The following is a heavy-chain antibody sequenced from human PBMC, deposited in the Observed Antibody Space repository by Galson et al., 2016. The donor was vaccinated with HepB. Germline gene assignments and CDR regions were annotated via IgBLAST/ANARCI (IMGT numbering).Heavy chain of an antibody. D-gene: IGHD3-16*02. CDR1: GFTFRIHG. CDR3: ARDRRYDYVWGSYPYFDY. CDR2: ISYDGSHQ. V-gene: IGHV3-30*03. Sequence: SLRLSCAVSGFTFRIHGIHWVRQAPGKGLEWVAFISYDGSHQSYAGSVKGRFTISRDNSKNTLYLQVNSLRTEDTAVYYCARDRRYDYVWGSYPYFDYWGQGTLVTVSS. J-gene: IGHJ4*02.